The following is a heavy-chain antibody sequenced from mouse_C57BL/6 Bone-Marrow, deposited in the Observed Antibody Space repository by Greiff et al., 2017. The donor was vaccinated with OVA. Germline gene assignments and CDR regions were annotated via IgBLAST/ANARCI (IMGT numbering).Heavy chain of an antibody. CDR1: GYTFTEYT. J-gene: IGHJ1*03. CDR3: ARHEDYYGSSPSWYFDV. V-gene: IGHV1-62-2*01. D-gene: IGHD1-1*01. Sequence: QVQLQQSGAELVKPGASVKLSCKASGYTFTEYTIHWVKQRSGQGLEWIGWFYPGSGSIKYNEKFKDKATLTADKSSSTVYMELSRLTSEDSAVYFCARHEDYYGSSPSWYFDVWGTGTTVTVSS. CDR2: FYPGSGSI.